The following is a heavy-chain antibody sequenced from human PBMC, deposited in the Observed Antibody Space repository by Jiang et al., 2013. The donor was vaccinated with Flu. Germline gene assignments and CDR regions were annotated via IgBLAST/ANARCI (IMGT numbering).Heavy chain of an antibody. CDR3: ARHSSSGYSGSGFDP. J-gene: IGHJ5*02. Sequence: GYIFYRLLGHLGAPDARKGLEWMGRIDPSDSYTNYSPSFQGHVTISADKSISTAYLRWSSLKASDTAMYYCARHSSSGYSGSGFDPWGQGTLVTVSS. V-gene: IGHV5-10-1*01. CDR1: GYIFYRLL. CDR2: IDPSDSYT. D-gene: IGHD5-12*01.